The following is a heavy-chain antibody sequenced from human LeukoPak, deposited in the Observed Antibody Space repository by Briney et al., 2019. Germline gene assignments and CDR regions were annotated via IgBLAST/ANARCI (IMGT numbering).Heavy chain of an antibody. D-gene: IGHD4-17*01. J-gene: IGHJ4*02. CDR3: AKGRGYGDYGSTFEY. CDR2: ISGSGGRT. CDR1: GFTFSSYA. V-gene: IGHV3-23*01. Sequence: GSLRLSCAASGFTFSSYAMNWVRQAPGKGLEWVSVISGSGGRTYYIDSVKGRFTISRDNSKNTLYLQMNSLRDDDTAVYYCAKGRGYGDYGSTFEYWGQGTLATVSS.